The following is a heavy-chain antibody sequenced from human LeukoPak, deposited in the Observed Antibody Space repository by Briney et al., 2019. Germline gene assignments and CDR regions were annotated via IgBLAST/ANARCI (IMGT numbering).Heavy chain of an antibody. CDR2: ISSSSSYI. Sequence: GGSLRLSCAASGFTFSSYSMNWVRQAPGKGLEWVSSISSSSSYIYYADSVKGRFTISRDNAKNSLYLQMNSLRAEDTAVYYCARVGPSHGDYHGSGPLTGDAFDIWGQGTMVTVSS. J-gene: IGHJ3*02. CDR1: GFTFSSYS. CDR3: ARVGPSHGDYHGSGPLTGDAFDI. D-gene: IGHD3-10*01. V-gene: IGHV3-21*01.